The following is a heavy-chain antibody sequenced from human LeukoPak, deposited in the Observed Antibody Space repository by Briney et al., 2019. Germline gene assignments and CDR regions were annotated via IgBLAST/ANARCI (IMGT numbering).Heavy chain of an antibody. CDR2: IYPGDSST. V-gene: IGHV5-51*01. CDR3: ARVCCTSTSSFDP. J-gene: IGHJ5*02. D-gene: IGHD2-2*01. CDR1: GYSYITYW. Sequence: GESLKISCKGSGYSYITYWIAWVRQIPGKGLEWMGSIYPGDSSTRYSPSFQGQVTISVDKSIDTAYLQRSSLEASDTAIYWCARVCCTSTSSFDPWGQGTLVTVSS.